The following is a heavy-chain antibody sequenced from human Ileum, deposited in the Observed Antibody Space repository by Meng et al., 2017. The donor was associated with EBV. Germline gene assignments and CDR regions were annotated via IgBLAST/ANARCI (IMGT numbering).Heavy chain of an antibody. V-gene: IGHV1-8*01. CDR2: MNPNRGTT. CDR3: ATGVADFEY. CDR1: GYTFTSYD. Sequence: QVKLGQAGAGVKKPGSSVKVSCKASGYTFTSYDINWVRQGTGQGLEWMGWMNPNRGTTGYAQKFQGRVTMTRNISKSTAYMDLSSLRSEDTAVYYCATGVADFEYWGQGTLVTVSS. J-gene: IGHJ4*02. D-gene: IGHD6-19*01.